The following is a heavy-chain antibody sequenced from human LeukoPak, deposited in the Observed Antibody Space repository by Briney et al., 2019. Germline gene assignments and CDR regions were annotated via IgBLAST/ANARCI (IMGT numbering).Heavy chain of an antibody. V-gene: IGHV3-30*02. CDR2: IRYDGSNK. D-gene: IGHD3-10*01. Sequence: GGSLRLSCAASGFTFSSYGMHWVRQAPGKGLEWVAFIRYDGSNKYYADSVKGRFTISRDNSKYTLYLQMNSLRAEDTAVYYCARKNAYYYGSGSPDYWGQGTLVTVSS. CDR3: ARKNAYYYGSGSPDY. CDR1: GFTFSSYG. J-gene: IGHJ4*02.